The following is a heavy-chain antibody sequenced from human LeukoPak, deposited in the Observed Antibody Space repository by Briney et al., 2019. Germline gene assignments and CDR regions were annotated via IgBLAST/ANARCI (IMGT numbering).Heavy chain of an antibody. D-gene: IGHD4-17*01. V-gene: IGHV3-74*01. CDR2: INTDGSST. CDR1: GFTFSSYW. Sequence: GGSLRLSCAASGFTFSSYWMHWVRQAPGKGLVWVSRINTDGSSTSYADSVKGRFTISRDNAKNTLYLQMNSLRAEDTAVYYCARDCTLIYGDCQPDYWGQGTLVTVSS. CDR3: ARDCTLIYGDCQPDY. J-gene: IGHJ4*02.